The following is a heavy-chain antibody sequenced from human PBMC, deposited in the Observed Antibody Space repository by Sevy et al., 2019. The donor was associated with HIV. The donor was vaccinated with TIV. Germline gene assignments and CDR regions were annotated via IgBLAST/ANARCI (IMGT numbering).Heavy chain of an antibody. CDR3: ARDLEVNNWRVGGAFDM. CDR1: GFKFNGHG. Sequence: GGSLRLSCVAPGFKFNGHGIHWVRQAPGKGLQWVAGISHDGDNKMYGDAVKGRFSISGDQSKNTVYLQMGTLTAEDTAIYYCARDLEVNNWRVGGAFDMWGLGTMVTVSS. D-gene: IGHD3-3*01. J-gene: IGHJ3*02. V-gene: IGHV3-30*14. CDR2: ISHDGDNK.